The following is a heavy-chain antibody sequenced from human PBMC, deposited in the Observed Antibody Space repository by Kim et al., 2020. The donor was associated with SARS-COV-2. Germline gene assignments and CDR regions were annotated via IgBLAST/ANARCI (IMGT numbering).Heavy chain of an antibody. D-gene: IGHD3-9*01. CDR1: GYTFTSYG. V-gene: IGHV1-18*04. CDR2: ISAYNGNT. Sequence: ASVKVSCKASGYTFTSYGISWVRQAPGQGLEWMGWISAYNGNTNYAQKLQGRVTMTTDTSTSTAYMELRSLRSDDTAVYYCARVVLRYFDWLLEARNFDYWGQGTLVTVSS. CDR3: ARVVLRYFDWLLEARNFDY. J-gene: IGHJ4*02.